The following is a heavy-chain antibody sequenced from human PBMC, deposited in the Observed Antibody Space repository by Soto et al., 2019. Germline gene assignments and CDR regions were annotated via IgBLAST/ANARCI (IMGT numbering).Heavy chain of an antibody. Sequence: GGSLRLSCAASGFTFSSYAMSWVRQAPGKGLEWVSAISGSGGSTYYADSVKGRFTISRDNSKNTLYLQMNSLRAEDTAVYYCAKEGAYCSGGSCYPMFDYWGQGTLVTVSS. V-gene: IGHV3-23*01. D-gene: IGHD2-15*01. CDR1: GFTFSSYA. J-gene: IGHJ4*02. CDR2: ISGSGGST. CDR3: AKEGAYCSGGSCYPMFDY.